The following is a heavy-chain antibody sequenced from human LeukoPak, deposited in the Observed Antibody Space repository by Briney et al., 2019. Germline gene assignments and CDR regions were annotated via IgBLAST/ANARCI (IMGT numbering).Heavy chain of an antibody. J-gene: IGHJ3*02. CDR3: ARDHQQLVPGNPDAFDI. CDR1: GFTFSSYS. V-gene: IGHV3-21*01. Sequence: PGGSLRLSCAASGFTFSSYSMNWVRQAPGKGLEWVSSISSSSSYIYYADSVKGRFTISRDNAKNSLYLQMNSLRAEDTAVYYCARDHQQLVPGNPDAFDIWGQGTMVTVSS. CDR2: ISSSSSYI. D-gene: IGHD6-6*01.